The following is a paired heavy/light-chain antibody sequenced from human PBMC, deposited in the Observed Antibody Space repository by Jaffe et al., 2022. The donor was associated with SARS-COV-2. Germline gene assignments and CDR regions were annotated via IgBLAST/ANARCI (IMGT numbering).Heavy chain of an antibody. CDR3: AKRLYEATVPRYYFDY. D-gene: IGHD2-8*01. CDR2: IGASGSST. Sequence: EVHLLESGGGLVQPGGSLRLSCAASGFTFSSYAMSWVRQAPGKGLEWVSTIGASGSSTYYAGSVQGRFTISRDNSKNTLYLQMSSLRADDTAIYYCAKRLYEATVPRYYFDYWGQGTLVTVSS. V-gene: IGHV3-23*01. J-gene: IGHJ4*02. CDR1: GFTFSSYA.
Light chain of an antibody. Sequence: EIVLTQSPGTLSLSPGERATLSCRASQSVGSIYLAWYQQKPGQAPRLLIYGASSRATGIPDRFSGSGSGTDFTLTISRLEPEDFAVYYCQHYGSSPLFTFGPGTKVDFK. V-gene: IGKV3-20*01. CDR2: GAS. J-gene: IGKJ3*01. CDR3: QHYGSSPLFT. CDR1: QSVGSIY.